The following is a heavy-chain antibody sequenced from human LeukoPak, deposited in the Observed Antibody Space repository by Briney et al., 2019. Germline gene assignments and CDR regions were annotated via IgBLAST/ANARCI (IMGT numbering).Heavy chain of an antibody. D-gene: IGHD6-19*01. CDR2: IYYSGST. J-gene: IGHJ5*01. V-gene: IGHV4-59*01. CDR3: AREGGRQWLVSGALDS. Sequence: SETLSLTCTVSGGSISSYYWSWIRQPPGKGQEWVGYIYYSGSTNYSPSLKSRVTISVDTSKNQYSLKMTSVTAADTAVYYCAREGGRQWLVSGALDSWGQGTLVTVSS. CDR1: GGSISSYY.